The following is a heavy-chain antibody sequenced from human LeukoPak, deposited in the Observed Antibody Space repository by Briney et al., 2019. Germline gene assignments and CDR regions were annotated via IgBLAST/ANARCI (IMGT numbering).Heavy chain of an antibody. CDR1: GGSISSYY. D-gene: IGHD6-6*01. Sequence: SETLSLTCAVSGGSISSYYWSWIRQPPGKGLEWIGYIYYSGSTNYNPSLKSRVTISVDTSKNQFSLKLSSVTAADTAVYYCASFVRTYYMDVWGKGTTVTVSS. J-gene: IGHJ6*03. V-gene: IGHV4-59*01. CDR2: IYYSGST. CDR3: ASFVRTYYMDV.